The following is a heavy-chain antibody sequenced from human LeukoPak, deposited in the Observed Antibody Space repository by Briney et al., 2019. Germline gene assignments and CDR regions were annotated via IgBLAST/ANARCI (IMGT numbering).Heavy chain of an antibody. D-gene: IGHD1-26*01. CDR3: ARLKVGTTHPDY. J-gene: IGHJ4*02. CDR1: DDSISRSSYY. CDR2: FYYSGFT. V-gene: IGHV4-39*01. Sequence: SETLSLTCSVSDDSISRSSYYWGWIRQPPGKGLEWIGTFYYSGFTYYNPSLKNRVTISVDTSKNQFSLKLSSVTAEDTAVYYCARLKVGTTHPDYWGQGTLVTVPS.